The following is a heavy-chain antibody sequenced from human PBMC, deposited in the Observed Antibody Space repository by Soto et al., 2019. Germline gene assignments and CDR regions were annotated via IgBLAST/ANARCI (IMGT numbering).Heavy chain of an antibody. CDR3: ASHKGGSYSGVDV. CDR2: IYYSGTT. D-gene: IGHD4-4*01. V-gene: IGHV4-39*01. CDR1: GGSISSNSYY. J-gene: IGHJ6*02. Sequence: QLQLQESGPGLVKPSETLSLTCTVSGGSISSNSYYWAWIRQPPGKGLEWIGNIYYSGTTYYNPSLKSRVTISVATSKHPFSLKLSSVTAADPAVYYCASHKGGSYSGVDVWGQGTTVTVSS.